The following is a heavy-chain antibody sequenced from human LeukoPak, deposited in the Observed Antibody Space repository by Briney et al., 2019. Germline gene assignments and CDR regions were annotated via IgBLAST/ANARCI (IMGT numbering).Heavy chain of an antibody. V-gene: IGHV3-66*01. CDR1: GFTFSSYW. CDR2: IYSGGST. CDR3: ERTMTGGLII. J-gene: IGHJ4*02. Sequence: GGSLRLSCAASGFTFSSYWMSWVRQAPGKGLEWVSVIYSGGSTYYADSVKGRFIISRDNSKNTVNLQMNSLRDEDTAVYYCERTMTGGLIIWGQGTQVTVSS. D-gene: IGHD3-10*01.